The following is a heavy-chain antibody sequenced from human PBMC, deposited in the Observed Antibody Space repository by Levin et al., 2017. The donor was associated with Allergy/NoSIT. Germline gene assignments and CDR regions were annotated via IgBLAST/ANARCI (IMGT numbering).Heavy chain of an antibody. V-gene: IGHV3-9*01. D-gene: IGHD6-13*01. CDR2: SSWNSGSI. Sequence: GGSLRLSCAASGFTFDDYAMHWVRQAPGKGLEWVSGSSWNSGSICYADSVKGRFTISRDNAKNSLYLQMNSLRSEDTALYYCAKAAGYSSSGHLDYWGQGTLVTVSS. CDR3: AKAAGYSSSGHLDY. CDR1: GFTFDDYA. J-gene: IGHJ4*02.